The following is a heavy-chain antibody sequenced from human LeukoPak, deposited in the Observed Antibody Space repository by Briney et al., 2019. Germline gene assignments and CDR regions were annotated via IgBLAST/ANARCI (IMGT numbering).Heavy chain of an antibody. Sequence: PGGSLRLSCAASGFTFSSYAMSWVRQAPGKGLEWVSAISGSGGSTYYADSVKGRFTISRDNSENTLYLQMNSLRAEDTAVYYCAKSYYDILTGYYSSYYFDYWGQGTLVTVSS. CDR1: GFTFSSYA. J-gene: IGHJ4*02. D-gene: IGHD3-9*01. V-gene: IGHV3-23*01. CDR2: ISGSGGST. CDR3: AKSYYDILTGYYSSYYFDY.